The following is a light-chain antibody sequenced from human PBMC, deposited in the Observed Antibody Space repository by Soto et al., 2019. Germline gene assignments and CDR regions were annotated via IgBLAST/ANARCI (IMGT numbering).Light chain of an antibody. CDR1: QSIDTW. CDR3: QQYNAYPVT. Sequence: DIQMTQSPSTLAASIGDRVTITCRASQSIDTWLAWHHQEPGKAPKVLIFDASSLESGVPSRFSGSGFGTEFTLTSGSLQPDDLGTYYCQQYNAYPVTFGQGSRVEIK. V-gene: IGKV1-5*01. CDR2: DAS. J-gene: IGKJ1*01.